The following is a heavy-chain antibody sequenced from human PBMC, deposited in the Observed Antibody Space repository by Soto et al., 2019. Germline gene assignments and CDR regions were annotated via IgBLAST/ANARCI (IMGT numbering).Heavy chain of an antibody. CDR2: IIPIFGTT. D-gene: IGHD2-15*01. CDR3: ARTQRGRDYYYYGMDV. V-gene: IGHV1-69*13. Sequence: SVKVSCKASGGTFSSYAISWVRQAPGQGLEWMGGIIPIFGTTNYAQKFQGRVTITADESTSTAYMELSSLRSEDTAVDYCARTQRGRDYYYYGMDVWGQGTTVTVSS. J-gene: IGHJ6*02. CDR1: GGTFSSYA.